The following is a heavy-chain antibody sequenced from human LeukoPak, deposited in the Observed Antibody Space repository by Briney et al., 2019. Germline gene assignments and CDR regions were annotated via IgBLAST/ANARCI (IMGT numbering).Heavy chain of an antibody. CDR1: GGTFSSYA. V-gene: IGHV1-69*13. CDR2: IIPIFGTA. D-gene: IGHD6-13*01. CDR3: ARESSSWYLDAFDI. Sequence: GASVKVSCKASGGTFSSYAISWVRQAAGQGLEWMGGIIPIFGTANYAQKFQGRVTITADESTRTADMELSSLRSEDTAVYYCARESSSWYLDAFDIWGQGTMVTVSS. J-gene: IGHJ3*02.